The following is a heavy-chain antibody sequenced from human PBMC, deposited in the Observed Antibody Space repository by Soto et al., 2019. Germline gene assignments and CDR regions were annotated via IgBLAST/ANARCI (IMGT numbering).Heavy chain of an antibody. J-gene: IGHJ4*02. Sequence: ASVKVSCKASGYTFTSYAIHWVRQAPGQRLEWMGWINAGNGNTKYSQKFQGRVTITRDTSASTAYMELRSLRSDDTAVYYCARDLSVAAVDYWGQGTLVTVSS. CDR3: ARDLSVAAVDY. CDR1: GYTFTSYA. V-gene: IGHV1-3*01. CDR2: INAGNGNT. D-gene: IGHD1-26*01.